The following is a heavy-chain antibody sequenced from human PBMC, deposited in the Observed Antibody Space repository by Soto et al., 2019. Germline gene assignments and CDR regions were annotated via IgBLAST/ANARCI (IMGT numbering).Heavy chain of an antibody. Sequence: GGSLRLSCAASGFTFSSYEMNWVRQAPGKGLEWVSYISSSGSTIYYADSVKGRFTISRDNAKNSLYLQMNSLRAEDTAVYYCARVAAGSGSWFDPWGQGTLVTVSS. CDR1: GFTFSSYE. D-gene: IGHD3-10*01. V-gene: IGHV3-48*03. CDR2: ISSSGSTI. CDR3: ARVAAGSGSWFDP. J-gene: IGHJ5*02.